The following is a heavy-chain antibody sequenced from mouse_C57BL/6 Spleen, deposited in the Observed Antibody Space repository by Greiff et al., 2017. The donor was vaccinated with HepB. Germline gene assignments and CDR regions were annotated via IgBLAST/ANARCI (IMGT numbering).Heavy chain of an antibody. V-gene: IGHV1-55*01. CDR3: ARGRGRDSSGNGY. CDR1: GYTFTSYW. Sequence: QVQLQQPGAELVKPGASVKISCKASGYTFTSYWITWVKQRPGQGLEWIGDIYPGSGSTNYNEKFKSKATLTVDTSSSTAYMQLSSLTSEDSAVYYCARGRGRDSSGNGYWGQGTTLTVSS. D-gene: IGHD3-2*02. CDR2: IYPGSGST. J-gene: IGHJ2*01.